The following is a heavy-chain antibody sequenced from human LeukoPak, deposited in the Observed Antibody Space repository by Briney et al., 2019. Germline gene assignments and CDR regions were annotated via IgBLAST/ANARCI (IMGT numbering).Heavy chain of an antibody. CDR1: GFTVSSNY. D-gene: IGHD1-1*01. Sequence: GGSLRLSCAASGFTVSSNYISWVRQAPGKGLEWVSVIYSGGSTYYADSVKGRFTISRDNSKNTLYLQMDSLRAEDTAVYYCARDGSSGWNPFDYWGQGTLVTVSS. J-gene: IGHJ4*02. V-gene: IGHV3-66*01. CDR3: ARDGSSGWNPFDY. CDR2: IYSGGST.